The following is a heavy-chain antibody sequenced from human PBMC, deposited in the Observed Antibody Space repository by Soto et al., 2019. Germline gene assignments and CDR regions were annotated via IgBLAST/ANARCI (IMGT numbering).Heavy chain of an antibody. V-gene: IGHV3-30-3*01. CDR3: ARDRQLVGYYYYGMDV. CDR1: GFTFSSYA. J-gene: IGHJ6*02. CDR2: ISYDGSNK. Sequence: QVQLVESGGGVVQPGRSLRLSCAASGFTFSSYAMHWVRQAPGKGLEWVAVISYDGSNKYYADSVKGRFTISRDNSKNTLYLQMNSLRAEDTAVYYCARDRQLVGYYYYGMDVWGQGTTVTASS. D-gene: IGHD6-6*01.